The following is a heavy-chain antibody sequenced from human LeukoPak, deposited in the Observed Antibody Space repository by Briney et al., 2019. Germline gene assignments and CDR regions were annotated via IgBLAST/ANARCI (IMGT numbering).Heavy chain of an antibody. V-gene: IGHV1-69*13. Sequence: SVKVSFKASGGTFSSYAISWVRQAPGQGLEWMGGIIPIFGTANYAQKFQGRVTITADESTSTAYMELSSLRSEDTAVYYCARAPLGYCSSTSCPFDYWGQGTLVTVSS. CDR1: GGTFSSYA. J-gene: IGHJ4*02. CDR3: ARAPLGYCSSTSCPFDY. CDR2: IIPIFGTA. D-gene: IGHD2-2*01.